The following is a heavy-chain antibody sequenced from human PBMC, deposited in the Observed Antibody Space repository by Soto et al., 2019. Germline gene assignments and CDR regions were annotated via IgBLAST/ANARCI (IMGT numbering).Heavy chain of an antibody. V-gene: IGHV4-59*08. CDR1: GGSISPYY. CDR3: ARHGWQIQPFFDY. Sequence: QVQLQESGPGLVKPSETLSLTCAVSGGSISPYYWSWIRQSPGKGLEWIGFIFYNGTTHYNPTLKNRIPISVDTSKNQFSLKLNSVTAADTAVYYCARHGWQIQPFFDYWGHGTLVTVSS. D-gene: IGHD1-1*01. CDR2: IFYNGTT. J-gene: IGHJ4*01.